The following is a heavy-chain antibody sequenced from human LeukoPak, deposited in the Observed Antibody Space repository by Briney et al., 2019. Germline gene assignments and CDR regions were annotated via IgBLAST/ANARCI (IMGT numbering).Heavy chain of an antibody. CDR1: GGSMSPYY. CDR2: IYYSGST. D-gene: IGHD3-22*01. J-gene: IGHJ4*02. CDR3: ARHVGYYDSSGYYYFDY. Sequence: SETLSLTCTVSGGSMSPYYWSWIRQPPGKGLEWIGYIYYSGSTNYNPSLKSRVTISVDTSKNQFSLKLSSVTAADTAVYYCARHVGYYDSSGYYYFDYWGQGTLVTVSS. V-gene: IGHV4-59*08.